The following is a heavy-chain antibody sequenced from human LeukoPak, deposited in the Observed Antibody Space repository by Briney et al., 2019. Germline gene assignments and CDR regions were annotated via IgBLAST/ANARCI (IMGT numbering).Heavy chain of an antibody. CDR2: ISYDGRDK. CDR1: GFIFSDQA. J-gene: IGHJ4*02. V-gene: IGHV3-30-3*01. CDR3: AREAAYGVGDYFDY. D-gene: IGHD4-17*01. Sequence: GGSLRLSCAASGFIFSDQAMHWVRQAPGKGLEWVATISYDGRDKHYGDSVKGRFTISRDNFKNTLYLQMNSLRAEDTAVYYCAREAAYGVGDYFDYWGQGTLVTVSS.